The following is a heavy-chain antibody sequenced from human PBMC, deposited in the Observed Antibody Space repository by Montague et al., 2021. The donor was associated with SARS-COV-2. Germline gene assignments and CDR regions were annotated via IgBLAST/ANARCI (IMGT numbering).Heavy chain of an antibody. CDR1: GDSITSNYW. CDR3: ARDGGQRFRAFES. D-gene: IGHD3-16*01. J-gene: IGHJ4*02. V-gene: IGHV4-4*02. Sequence: SETLSLTCNVSGDSITSNYWWSWLRQPPGKGLEWIGEIYHTGSTNFNPSLKSRVTMSVDKSKKFFSLSLRSVTAADTATYYCARDGGQRFRAFESGGQGTLSPSPQ. CDR2: IYHTGST.